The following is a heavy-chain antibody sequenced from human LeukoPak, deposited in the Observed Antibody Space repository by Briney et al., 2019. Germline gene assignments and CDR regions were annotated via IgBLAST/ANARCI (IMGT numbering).Heavy chain of an antibody. Sequence: SETLSLTCAVYDGSFSGYYWSWIRQPPGKGLEWIGVINHSGSTNYNPSLKSRVTISVDTSKNQFSLKLSSVTAADTAVYYCARGREYYGSGSYRYFDYWGQGTLVTVSS. CDR3: ARGREYYGSGSYRYFDY. D-gene: IGHD3-10*01. J-gene: IGHJ4*02. V-gene: IGHV4-34*01. CDR2: INHSGST. CDR1: DGSFSGYY.